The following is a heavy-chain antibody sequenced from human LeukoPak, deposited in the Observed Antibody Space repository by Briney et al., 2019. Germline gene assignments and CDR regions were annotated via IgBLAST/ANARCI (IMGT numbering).Heavy chain of an antibody. J-gene: IGHJ4*02. CDR2: IIPIFGTA. D-gene: IGHD3-22*01. Sequence: SVKVSCTASGGTFSSYAISWVRQAPGQGLEWMGGIIPIFGTANYAQKFQGRVTITADESTSTAYMELSSLRSEDTAVYYCARDHYYDSSGYYYFDYWGQGTLVTVSS. CDR1: GGTFSSYA. CDR3: ARDHYYDSSGYYYFDY. V-gene: IGHV1-69*13.